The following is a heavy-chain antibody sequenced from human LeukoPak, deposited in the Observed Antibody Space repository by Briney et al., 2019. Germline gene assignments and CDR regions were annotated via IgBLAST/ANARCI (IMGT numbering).Heavy chain of an antibody. J-gene: IGHJ4*02. Sequence: GGSLRLSCAASGFTFSSYAMSWVRQAPGKGLEWVSAISGSGATTYYADSVKGRFTISRDKSNNTLYLQMNSLRAEDTAVYYCAKDYAYYYGSGIGGFDYWGQGNLVTVSS. D-gene: IGHD3-10*01. CDR2: ISGSGATT. CDR3: AKDYAYYYGSGIGGFDY. CDR1: GFTFSSYA. V-gene: IGHV3-23*01.